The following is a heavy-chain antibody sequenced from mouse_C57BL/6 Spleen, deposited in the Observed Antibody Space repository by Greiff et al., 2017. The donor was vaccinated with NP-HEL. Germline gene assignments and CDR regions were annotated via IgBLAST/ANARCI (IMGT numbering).Heavy chain of an antibody. CDR1: GYSFTRYY. D-gene: IGHD2-2*01. CDR3: ARCYGDDGCAWFAY. J-gene: IGHJ3*01. Sequence: VQLQESGPELVKPGASVKISCTASGYSFTRYYIHWVKQRPGQGLEWIGWIYPGSGNTKYNEKFKGKATLTADTSSSTAYMQLSSLTSEDSAVYYCARCYGDDGCAWFAYWGQGTLVTVSA. CDR2: IYPGSGNT. V-gene: IGHV1-66*01.